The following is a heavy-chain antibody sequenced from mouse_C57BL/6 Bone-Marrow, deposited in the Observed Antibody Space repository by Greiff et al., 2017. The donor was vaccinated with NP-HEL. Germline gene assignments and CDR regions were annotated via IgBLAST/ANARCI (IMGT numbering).Heavy chain of an antibody. J-gene: IGHJ4*01. CDR2: IWGGGST. D-gene: IGHD2-2*01. CDR1: GFSLTSYG. CDR3: AERYGYDGGYAMDY. Sequence: VKLMESGPGLVAPSQSLSITCTVSGFSLTSYGVDWVRQPPGKGLEWLGVIWGGGSTNYNSALMSRLSISKDNTKSQVFLKMNSLQTDDTAMYYCAERYGYDGGYAMDYWGQGTSVTVSS. V-gene: IGHV2-9*01.